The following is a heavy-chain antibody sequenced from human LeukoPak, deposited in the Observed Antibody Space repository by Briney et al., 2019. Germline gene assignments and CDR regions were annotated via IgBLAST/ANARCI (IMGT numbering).Heavy chain of an antibody. J-gene: IGHJ4*02. CDR3: AKELGSRMLLRYFDY. Sequence: PGGSLRLSCAASGFTFSSYAMSWVRQAPRKGLEWVSAISGSGGSTYYADSVKGRFTISRDNSKNTLYLQMNSLRAEDTAVYYCAKELGSRMLLRYFDYWGQGTLVTVSS. V-gene: IGHV3-23*01. CDR1: GFTFSSYA. D-gene: IGHD2-15*01. CDR2: ISGSGGST.